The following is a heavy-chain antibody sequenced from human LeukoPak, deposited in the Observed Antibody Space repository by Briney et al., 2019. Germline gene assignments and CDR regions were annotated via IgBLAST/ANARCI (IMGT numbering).Heavy chain of an antibody. Sequence: GASAKVSCKVSGYTLTELSMHWVRQAPGKGLEWMGGFDPEDGETIYAQKFQGRVTMTEDTSTDTAYMELSSLRSEDTAVYYCATAFAGYSSGWYGGDYWGQGTLVTVSS. CDR1: GYTLTELS. D-gene: IGHD6-19*01. CDR3: ATAFAGYSSGWYGGDY. CDR2: FDPEDGET. J-gene: IGHJ4*02. V-gene: IGHV1-24*01.